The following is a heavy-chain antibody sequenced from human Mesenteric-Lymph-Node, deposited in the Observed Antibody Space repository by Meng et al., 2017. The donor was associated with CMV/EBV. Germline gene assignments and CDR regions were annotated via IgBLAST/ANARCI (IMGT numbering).Heavy chain of an antibody. CDR2: INHSEST. V-gene: IGHV4-34*01. J-gene: IGHJ5*02. CDR1: GGSFSGYY. D-gene: IGHD2-15*01. Sequence: SETLSLTCAVYGGSFSGYYWSWIRQPPGKGLEWIGEINHSESTNYNPSLKSRVTISVDTSKNQFSLKLRSVTVADTAVSYCARRGRNLGKWWFDPWGQGTLVTVSS. CDR3: ARRGRNLGKWWFDP.